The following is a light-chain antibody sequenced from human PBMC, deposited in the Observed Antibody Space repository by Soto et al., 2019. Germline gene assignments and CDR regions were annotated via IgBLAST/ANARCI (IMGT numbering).Light chain of an antibody. CDR3: SSYAGTNNRYV. V-gene: IGLV2-8*01. CDR2: EFN. Sequence: QSALTQPPSASGSPGQSVTISCTGTGSDIGGDNFVSWYQQHPGKVPKLIIYEFNKRPSGVPDRFSGSKSGNTASLTVSGLQADDEADYYCSSYAGTNNRYVFGTGTKVTVL. CDR1: GSDIGGDNF. J-gene: IGLJ1*01.